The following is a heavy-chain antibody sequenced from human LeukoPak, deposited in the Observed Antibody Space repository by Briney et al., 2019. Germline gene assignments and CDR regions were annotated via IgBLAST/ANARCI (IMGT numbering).Heavy chain of an antibody. V-gene: IGHV5-10-1*04. Sequence: ESLKISCQGSGYSFTSYWINWVRQMPGKGLEWMGRIDPSDSYTNHSPSFQGQVTISADKSISTAYLQWSSLKASDTAMYYCARRSGSGSNFNYWGQGTLVTVSS. CDR2: IDPSDSYT. D-gene: IGHD3-10*01. J-gene: IGHJ4*02. CDR3: ARRSGSGSNFNY. CDR1: GYSFTSYW.